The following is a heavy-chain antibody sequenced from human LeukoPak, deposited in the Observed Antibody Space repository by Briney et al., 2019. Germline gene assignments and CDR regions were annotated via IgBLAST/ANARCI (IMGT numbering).Heavy chain of an antibody. J-gene: IGHJ1*01. CDR3: ASSGGYSGSPGDFQH. CDR2: IYPGDSDT. D-gene: IGHD1-26*01. V-gene: IGHV5-51*01. Sequence: GESLKISCKGSGYSFTSYWIGWVRQMPGKGLEWMGIIYPGDSDTRYSPSFQGQVTISADKSISTAYLQWSSLKASDTAMYYCASSGGYSGSPGDFQHWGQGTLATVSS. CDR1: GYSFTSYW.